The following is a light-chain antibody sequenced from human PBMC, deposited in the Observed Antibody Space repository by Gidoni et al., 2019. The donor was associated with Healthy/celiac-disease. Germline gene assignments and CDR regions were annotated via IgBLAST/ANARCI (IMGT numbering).Light chain of an antibody. Sequence: DIQMTQSPSSLSASVGDRVTITCPASQSISSYLNWYQQKPGKAPKLLIYAASSLQSGVPSRFSGSGSGTDFTLTISSLQPEDFAAYYCQQSYSTHFTFGQGTRLEIK. V-gene: IGKV1-39*01. CDR1: QSISSY. CDR2: AAS. CDR3: QQSYSTHFT. J-gene: IGKJ5*01.